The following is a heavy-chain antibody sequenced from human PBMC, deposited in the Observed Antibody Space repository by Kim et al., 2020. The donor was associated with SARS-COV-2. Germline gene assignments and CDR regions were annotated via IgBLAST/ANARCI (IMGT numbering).Heavy chain of an antibody. CDR1: GGSFSGYY. CDR2: INHSGST. V-gene: IGHV4-34*01. Sequence: SETLSLTCAVYGGSFSGYYWSWIRQPPGKGLEWIGEINHSGSTNYNPSLKSRVTISVDTSKNQFSLKLSSVTAADTAVYYCARGDRPPAAVGRDFDYWGQGTLVTVSS. J-gene: IGHJ4*02. D-gene: IGHD1-26*01. CDR3: ARGDRPPAAVGRDFDY.